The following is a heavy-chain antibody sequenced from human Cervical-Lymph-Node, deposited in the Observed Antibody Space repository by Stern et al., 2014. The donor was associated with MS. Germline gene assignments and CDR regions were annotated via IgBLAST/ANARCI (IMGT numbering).Heavy chain of an antibody. D-gene: IGHD3/OR15-3a*01. CDR1: GYTFTSYG. Sequence: VQLVESGAEVKNPGASVKVSCKASGYTFTSYGITWVRQAPGQGLEWMGWISSYNGNTNYAQRLQGRVTMTTDTFTSTAYMELRSLTSDDTAVYYCARVGPYWYFDLWGRGTLVTVSS. CDR2: ISSYNGNT. CDR3: ARVGPYWYFDL. V-gene: IGHV1-18*01. J-gene: IGHJ2*01.